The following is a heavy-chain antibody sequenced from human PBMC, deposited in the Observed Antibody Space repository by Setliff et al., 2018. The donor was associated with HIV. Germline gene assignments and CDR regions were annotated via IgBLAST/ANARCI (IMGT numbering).Heavy chain of an antibody. CDR1: GFTFSSYW. V-gene: IGHV3-74*01. J-gene: IGHJ4*02. Sequence: GGSLRLSCAASGFTFSSYWMHWVRQAPGKGLVVVSRINSDGSNTNYADSVKGRFTISRDKSKNTLYLQMNSLRAEDTAVYYCAKDFDDGDYESHYFDYWGQGTLVTVSS. D-gene: IGHD4-17*01. CDR3: AKDFDDGDYESHYFDY. CDR2: INSDGSNT.